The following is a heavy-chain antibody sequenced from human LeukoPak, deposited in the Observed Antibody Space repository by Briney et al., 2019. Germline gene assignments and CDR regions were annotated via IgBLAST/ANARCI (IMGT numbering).Heavy chain of an antibody. J-gene: IGHJ3*02. CDR2: IYYSGST. D-gene: IGHD3-9*01. Sequence: SETLSLTCAVYGGSFSGYYWSWIRQPPGKGLEWVGYIYYSGSTYYNPSLKSRVPISVDTSKNQFSLKLSSVTAADTAVYYCARAVFYDILTGIDAFDIWGQGTMVTVSS. CDR1: GGSFSGYY. V-gene: IGHV4-34*09. CDR3: ARAVFYDILTGIDAFDI.